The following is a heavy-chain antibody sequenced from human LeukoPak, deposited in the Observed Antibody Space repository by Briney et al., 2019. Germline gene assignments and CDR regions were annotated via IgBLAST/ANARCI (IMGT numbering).Heavy chain of an antibody. D-gene: IGHD5-18*01. CDR3: AKDEAMIKIYYFDY. CDR1: GFTFSNYA. Sequence: GGSLRLSCAASGFTFSNYAMNWVRQAPGKGLEWVSSISGSGINKYYADSVKGRFTISRDNSKNTLYLQMNSLRAEDTAVYYCAKDEAMIKIYYFDYWGQGTLVTVSS. V-gene: IGHV3-23*01. CDR2: ISGSGINK. J-gene: IGHJ4*02.